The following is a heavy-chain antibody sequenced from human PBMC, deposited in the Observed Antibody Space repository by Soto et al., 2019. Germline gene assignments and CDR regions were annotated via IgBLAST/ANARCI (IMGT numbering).Heavy chain of an antibody. CDR1: GGSISSGGYS. J-gene: IGHJ4*02. CDR2: IYHSGST. Sequence: QLQLQESGSGLVKPSPTLSLTCAVSGGSISSGGYSWSWIRQPPGKGLEWIGYIYHSGSTYYNPAFESRVTISVDRSTTQFPLKLSSVTAADPAVYYCARGQVVAAQHWGPGTLVTVSS. CDR3: ARGQVVAAQH. V-gene: IGHV4-30-2*01. D-gene: IGHD2-15*01.